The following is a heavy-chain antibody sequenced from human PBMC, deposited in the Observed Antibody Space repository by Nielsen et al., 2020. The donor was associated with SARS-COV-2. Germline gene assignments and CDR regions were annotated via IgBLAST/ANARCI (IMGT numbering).Heavy chain of an antibody. CDR3: AKATGYSSGGTDY. J-gene: IGHJ4*02. V-gene: IGHV3-9*01. Sequence: SLKISCAASGFTFDDYAMHWVRQAPGKGLEWVSGISWNSNNIGHADSVKGRFTISRDNAKNSLYLQMNSLRAEDTALYYCAKATGYSSGGTDYWGQGTLVTVSS. CDR1: GFTFDDYA. CDR2: ISWNSNNI. D-gene: IGHD6-19*01.